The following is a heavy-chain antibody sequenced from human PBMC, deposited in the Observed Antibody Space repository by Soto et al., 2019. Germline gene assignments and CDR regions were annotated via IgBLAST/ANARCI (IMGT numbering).Heavy chain of an antibody. V-gene: IGHV3-48*04. CDR3: ARDRYGDYDRDF. CDR1: GFTFSSHS. CDR2: ISSSGITI. D-gene: IGHD5-12*01. Sequence: EVQLVESGGDLVQPGGSLRLSCAASGFTFSSHSMNWVRQAPGKGLEWVSYISSSGITIYYADSVKGRFTISRDNAENSLFVKMNSLRAEDAGIYFCARDRYGDYDRDFWGQGTLVTVSS. J-gene: IGHJ4*02.